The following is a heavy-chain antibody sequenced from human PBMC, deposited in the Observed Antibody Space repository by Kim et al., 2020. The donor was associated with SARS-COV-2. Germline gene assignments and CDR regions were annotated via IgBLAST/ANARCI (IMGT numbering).Heavy chain of an antibody. CDR3: ARVTAMVTWYWFDP. CDR1: GGSISSSSYY. Sequence: SETLSLTCTVSGGSISSSSYYWGWIRQPPGKGLEWIGSIYYSGSTYYNPSLKSRVTISVDTSKNQFSLKLSSVTAADTAVYYCARVTAMVTWYWFDPWGQGTLVTVSS. V-gene: IGHV4-39*07. D-gene: IGHD5-18*01. J-gene: IGHJ5*02. CDR2: IYYSGST.